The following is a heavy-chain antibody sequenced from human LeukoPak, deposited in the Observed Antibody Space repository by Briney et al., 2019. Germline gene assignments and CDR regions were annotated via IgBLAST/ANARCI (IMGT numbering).Heavy chain of an antibody. Sequence: GGSLRLSCAASGFTFSSYWMSWVRQAPGKGLEWVANIKQDGSEKYYVDSVKGRFTISRDNAKNSLYLQMNSLRAEDTAVYYCASAPRGYSYGKDAFDIWGQGTMVTVSS. CDR1: GFTFSSYW. CDR3: ASAPRGYSYGKDAFDI. V-gene: IGHV3-7*01. J-gene: IGHJ3*02. CDR2: IKQDGSEK. D-gene: IGHD5-18*01.